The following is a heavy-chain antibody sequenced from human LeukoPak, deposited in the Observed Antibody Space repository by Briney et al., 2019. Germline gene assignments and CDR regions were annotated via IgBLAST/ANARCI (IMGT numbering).Heavy chain of an antibody. CDR2: INEEGSDK. D-gene: IGHD3-9*01. CDR3: ASSHGYFDPFAG. CDR1: GFTFSDFR. V-gene: IGHV3-7*02. Sequence: PGGSLRLSCAASGFTFSDFRMNWVRQAPGRGLEWVANINEEGSDKDYVDSVKGRFTISRDNAKKTLHLQMNSVRAEDTAVYYCASSHGYFDPFAGWGQGTLVSVST. J-gene: IGHJ4*01.